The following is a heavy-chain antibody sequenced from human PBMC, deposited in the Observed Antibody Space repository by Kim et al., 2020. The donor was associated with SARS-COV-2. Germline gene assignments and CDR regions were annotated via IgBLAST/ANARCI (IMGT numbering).Heavy chain of an antibody. CDR2: IRSKAYGGTT. CDR3: TRRIAAGVGDY. J-gene: IGHJ4*02. CDR1: GFTFGDYA. D-gene: IGHD6-13*01. V-gene: IGHV3-49*03. Sequence: GGSLRLSCTASGFTFGDYAMSWFRQAPGKGLEWVGFIRSKAYGGTTEYAASVKGRFTISRDDYKSIAYLQMNSLKTEDTAVYYCTRRIAAGVGDYWGQGTLVTVSS.